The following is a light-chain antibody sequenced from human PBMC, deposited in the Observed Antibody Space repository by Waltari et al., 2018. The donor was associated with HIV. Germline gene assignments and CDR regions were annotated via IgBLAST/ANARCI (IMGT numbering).Light chain of an antibody. Sequence: DIVMTQSPDSLAVSLGERATINCKSSQSVLYSSNNKNYLAWYQQKPGQPPKLLIYWASYREAGGPDRFSGSGSGTDVTRTIISLQAEDVAVYYCQQYYSTPLLTFGGGTKVEIK. J-gene: IGKJ4*01. CDR1: QSVLYSSNNKNY. CDR3: QQYYSTPLLT. V-gene: IGKV4-1*01. CDR2: WAS.